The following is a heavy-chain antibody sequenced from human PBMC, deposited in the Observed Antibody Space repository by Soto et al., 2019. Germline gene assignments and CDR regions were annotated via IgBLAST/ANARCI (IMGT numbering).Heavy chain of an antibody. Sequence: EEQLLESGGGLVQPGGSLRLSCAASGFSFSSYGMSWVRQAPGKGLEWVSGISGGGDSTYYADSVKGRFTISRDKSKSSLALQMNSLRAEDTAVYYCARGQDDYGDSDVWFDPWGQGTLVSVSS. CDR1: GFSFSSYG. D-gene: IGHD4-17*01. CDR3: ARGQDDYGDSDVWFDP. J-gene: IGHJ5*02. V-gene: IGHV3-23*01. CDR2: ISGGGDST.